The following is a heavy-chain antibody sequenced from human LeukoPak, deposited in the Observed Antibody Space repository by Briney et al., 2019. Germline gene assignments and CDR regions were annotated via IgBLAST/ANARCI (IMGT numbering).Heavy chain of an antibody. CDR2: INWNGGST. CDR3: ARAGADIAVAGDFYYFDY. Sequence: GGSLRLSCAASGFTFDDYGMSWVRQAPGKGLEWVSGINWNGGSTGYADSVKGRFTISRDNAKNSLYLQMNSLRAEDTALYYCARAGADIAVAGDFYYFDYWGQGTLVTVSS. CDR1: GFTFDDYG. V-gene: IGHV3-20*04. J-gene: IGHJ4*02. D-gene: IGHD6-19*01.